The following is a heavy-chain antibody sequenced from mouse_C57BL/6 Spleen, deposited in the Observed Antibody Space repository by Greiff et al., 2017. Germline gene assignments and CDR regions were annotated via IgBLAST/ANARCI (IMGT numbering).Heavy chain of an antibody. Sequence: VKLVESGPGLVAPSQSLSITCTVSGFSLTSYGVDWVRQPPGKGLEWLGVIWGGGSTNYNLALMSRLSISKDNSKRQVFLKMNSLQTDDTAMYYCAKRDDGYYEAWLAYWGQGTLVTVSA. V-gene: IGHV2-9*01. J-gene: IGHJ3*01. CDR3: AKRDDGYYEAWLAY. D-gene: IGHD2-3*01. CDR2: IWGGGST. CDR1: GFSLTSYG.